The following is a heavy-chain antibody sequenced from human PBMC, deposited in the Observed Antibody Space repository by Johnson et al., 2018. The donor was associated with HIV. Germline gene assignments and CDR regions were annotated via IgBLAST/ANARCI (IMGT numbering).Heavy chain of an antibody. CDR1: GFTFDDYA. D-gene: IGHD5-12*01. V-gene: IGHV3-9*01. Sequence: VQLVESGGGLVQPGRSLRLSCAASGFTFDDYAMHWVRQVPGKGLEWVSGISWNSGRIGYADSVKGRFPISRDNSKNTLYLKMNSLRAEDTAVYYCAKEGRYVEGAFDIWGQGTMVTVSS. CDR3: AKEGRYVEGAFDI. CDR2: ISWNSGRI. J-gene: IGHJ3*02.